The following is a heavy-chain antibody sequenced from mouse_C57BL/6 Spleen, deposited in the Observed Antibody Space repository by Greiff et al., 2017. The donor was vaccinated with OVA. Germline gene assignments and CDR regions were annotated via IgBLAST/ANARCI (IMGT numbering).Heavy chain of an antibody. Sequence: QVHVKQSGAELVRPGTSVKMSCKASGYTFTNYWIGWAKQRPGHGLEWIGDIYPGGGYTNYNEKFKGKATLTADKSSSTAYMQFSSLTSEDSAIYYCAREGDEHAMDYWGQGTSVTVSS. CDR3: AREGDEHAMDY. V-gene: IGHV1-63*01. D-gene: IGHD3-3*01. CDR2: IYPGGGYT. J-gene: IGHJ4*01. CDR1: GYTFTNYW.